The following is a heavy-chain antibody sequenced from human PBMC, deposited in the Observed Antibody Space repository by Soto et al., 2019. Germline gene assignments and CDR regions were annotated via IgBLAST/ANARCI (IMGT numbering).Heavy chain of an antibody. J-gene: IGHJ4*02. CDR1: GGSISRGDYY. Sequence: QVQLQESGPGLVKPSQTLSLTCTVSGGSISRGDYYWSWIRQPPGKGLEWIGYIYYSGSTYYNPSLKSRITTSVDTSKNQFSLKLSSVTAADTAVYYSARDHDCGDYVVGYYWGQGSLVTVSS. CDR3: ARDHDCGDYVVGYY. D-gene: IGHD4-17*01. CDR2: IYYSGST. V-gene: IGHV4-30-4*01.